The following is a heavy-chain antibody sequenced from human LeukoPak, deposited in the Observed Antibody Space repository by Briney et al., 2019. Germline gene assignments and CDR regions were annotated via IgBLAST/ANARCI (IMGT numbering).Heavy chain of an antibody. V-gene: IGHV3-21*01. CDR3: ARAPVPYGGPNWFDP. Sequence: KPGGSLRLSCAASGFTFSSYSMNWVRQAPGKGLEWVSSISSSSSYIYYADSVKGRFTISRDNSKNTLYLQMNSLRAEDTAVYYCARAPVPYGGPNWFDPWGQGTLVTVSS. D-gene: IGHD3-10*01. J-gene: IGHJ5*02. CDR2: ISSSSSYI. CDR1: GFTFSSYS.